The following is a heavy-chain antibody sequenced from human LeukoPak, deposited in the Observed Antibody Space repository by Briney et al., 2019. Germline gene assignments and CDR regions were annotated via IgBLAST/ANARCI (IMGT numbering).Heavy chain of an antibody. J-gene: IGHJ6*03. CDR2: IIPIFGTA. V-gene: IGHV1-69*05. D-gene: IGHD2-2*01. CDR1: GYTFISYY. CDR3: ASDQLTDYYYYYYMDV. Sequence: ASVKVSCKASGYTFISYYMHWVRQAPGQGLEWMGGIIPIFGTANYAQKFQGRVTITTDESTSTAYMELSSLRSEDTAVYYCASDQLTDYYYYYYMDVWGKGTTVTVSS.